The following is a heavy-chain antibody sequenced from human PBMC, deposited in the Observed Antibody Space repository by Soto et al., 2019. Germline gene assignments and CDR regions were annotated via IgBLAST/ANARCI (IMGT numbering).Heavy chain of an antibody. CDR3: ARDIAVAGTGFDY. V-gene: IGHV3-21*01. CDR1: GFTSSSYS. D-gene: IGHD6-19*01. CDR2: ISSSSSYI. Sequence: GGSLRLSCAASGFTSSSYSMNWVRQAPGKGLEWVSSISSSSSYIYYADSVKGRFTISRDNAKNSLYLQMNSLRAGDTAVYYCARDIAVAGTGFDYWGQGTLVTVYS. J-gene: IGHJ4*02.